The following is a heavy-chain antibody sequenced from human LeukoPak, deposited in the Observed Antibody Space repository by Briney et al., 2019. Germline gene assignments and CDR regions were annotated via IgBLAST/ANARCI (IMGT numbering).Heavy chain of an antibody. CDR3: AREQSITMVRGDFDY. Sequence: ASVKVSCKASGYTFTTYNINWVRQAPGQGLEWMGWISGYNGNTNYAQKLQGRVTMTTDTSTSTAYMELSRLRSDDTAVYYCAREQSITMVRGDFDYWGQGTLVTVSS. D-gene: IGHD3-10*01. CDR1: GYTFTTYN. V-gene: IGHV1-18*01. CDR2: ISGYNGNT. J-gene: IGHJ4*02.